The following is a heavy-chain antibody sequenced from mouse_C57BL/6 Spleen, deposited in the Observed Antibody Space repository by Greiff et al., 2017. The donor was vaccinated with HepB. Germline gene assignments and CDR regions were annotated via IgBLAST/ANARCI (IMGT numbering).Heavy chain of an antibody. CDR2: IYPGSGST. CDR3: ARDYGSSYDWYFDV. J-gene: IGHJ1*03. CDR1: GYTFTSYW. D-gene: IGHD1-1*01. V-gene: IGHV1-55*01. Sequence: QVQLQQSGPELVKPGASVKMSCKASGYTFTSYWITWVKQRPGQGLEWIGDIYPGSGSTNYNEKFKSKATLTVDTSSSTAYMQLSSLTSEDSAVYYCARDYGSSYDWYFDVWGTGTTVTVSS.